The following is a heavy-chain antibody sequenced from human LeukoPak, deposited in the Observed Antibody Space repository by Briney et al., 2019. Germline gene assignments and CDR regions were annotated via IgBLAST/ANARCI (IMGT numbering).Heavy chain of an antibody. CDR2: INHSGST. CDR1: GGSFSGYY. V-gene: IGHV4-34*01. J-gene: IGHJ4*02. D-gene: IGHD5-18*01. CDR3: ARDRGYSYGHDY. Sequence: LVKPSETLSLTCAVYGGSFSGYYWSWIRQPPGKGLEWIGEINHSGSTNYNPSLKSRVTISVDTSKNQFSLKLSSVTAADTAVYYCARDRGYSYGHDYWGQGTLVTVSS.